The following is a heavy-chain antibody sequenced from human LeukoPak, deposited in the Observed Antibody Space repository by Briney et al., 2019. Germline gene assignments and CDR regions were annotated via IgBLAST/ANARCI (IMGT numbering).Heavy chain of an antibody. J-gene: IGHJ4*02. Sequence: SETLSLTCTVSGGTFSNYFWTWIRQPPGKGLEWIGEISLSGTIKYNPSLKSRVTISVDTHKNQYSLNLSTVTAADTAVYYCALSTTTVTTRTRDYWGQGALVIVSS. V-gene: IGHV4-34*08. D-gene: IGHD4-17*01. CDR1: GGTFSNYF. CDR3: ALSTTTVTTRTRDY. CDR2: ISLSGTI.